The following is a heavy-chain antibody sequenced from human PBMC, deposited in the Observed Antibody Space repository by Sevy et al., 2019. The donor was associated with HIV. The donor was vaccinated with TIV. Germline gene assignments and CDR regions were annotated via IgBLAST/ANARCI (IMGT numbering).Heavy chain of an antibody. D-gene: IGHD4-17*01. Sequence: GGSLRLSCAASGFIFSSYGMHWVRQAPGKGLEWLTFIRNDGSNKYYADSVKGRFTISRDNSKKMVYLQMNSLRPEDTAVYYCAKTPHPAVTISYGLDVWGQGTTVTVSS. CDR1: GFIFSSYG. V-gene: IGHV3-30*02. J-gene: IGHJ6*02. CDR2: IRNDGSNK. CDR3: AKTPHPAVTISYGLDV.